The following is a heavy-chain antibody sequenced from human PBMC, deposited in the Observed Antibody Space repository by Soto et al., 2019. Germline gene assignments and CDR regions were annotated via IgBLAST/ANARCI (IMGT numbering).Heavy chain of an antibody. CDR2: IYDSGST. CDR3: ARVPGP. CDR1: GCSISSGGYS. Sequence: TSETLSLTCAVSGCSISSGGYSWSWIRQPPGKGLEWIGYIYDSGSTYYNPSLKSRVTISVDRSKNQFSLKLSSVTAADTAVYYCARVPGPWGQGTLVTVSS. J-gene: IGHJ5*02. V-gene: IGHV4-30-2*01.